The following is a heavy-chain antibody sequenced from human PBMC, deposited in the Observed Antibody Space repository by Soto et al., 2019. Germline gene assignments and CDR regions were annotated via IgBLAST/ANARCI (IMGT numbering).Heavy chain of an antibody. Sequence: SETLSLTCAVYGGSFSGYYWSWIRQPPGKGLEWIGEINHSGSTNYNPSLKSRVTISVDTSKNQFSLKLSSVTAADTAVYYCARDGIVDRQTLPMVRGVRSQYRWFDPWGQGTLVTVSS. CDR2: INHSGST. V-gene: IGHV4-34*01. CDR3: ARDGIVDRQTLPMVRGVRSQYRWFDP. J-gene: IGHJ5*02. CDR1: GGSFSGYY. D-gene: IGHD3-10*01.